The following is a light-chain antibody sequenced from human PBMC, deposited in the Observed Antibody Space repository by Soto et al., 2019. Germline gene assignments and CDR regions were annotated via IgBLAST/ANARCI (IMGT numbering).Light chain of an antibody. V-gene: IGKV1-33*01. CDR2: DAS. CDR1: QDINNY. J-gene: IGKJ2*01. CDR3: QQYESLPRT. Sequence: DIQMTQSPSSLSASVGDRVTITCQASQDINNYLNWYQQKPGKAPKLLIYDASNLQTGVPSRFSGTGSGTHFTFTISSLQPEDIATYYCQQYESLPRTFGQGTKLEIK.